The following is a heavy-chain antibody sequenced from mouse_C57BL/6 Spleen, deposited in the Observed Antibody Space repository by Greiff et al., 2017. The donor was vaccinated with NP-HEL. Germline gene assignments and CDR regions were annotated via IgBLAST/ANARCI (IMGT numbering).Heavy chain of an antibody. CDR1: GYTFTSYW. CDR2: IHPNSGST. Sequence: VQLQQPGAELVKPGASVKLSCKASGYTFTSYWMHWVKQRPGQGLEWIGMIHPNSGSTNYNEKFKSKATLTVDKSSSTAYMQLSSLTSEDSAVYYCASSIYDGYPYYAMDYWGQGTSVTVSS. CDR3: ASSIYDGYPYYAMDY. D-gene: IGHD2-3*01. J-gene: IGHJ4*01. V-gene: IGHV1-64*01.